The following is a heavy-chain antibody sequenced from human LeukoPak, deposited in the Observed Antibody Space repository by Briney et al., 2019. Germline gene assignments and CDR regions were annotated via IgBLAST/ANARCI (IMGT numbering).Heavy chain of an antibody. CDR2: IKQDGSEK. D-gene: IGHD4-17*01. Sequence: GGSLSLSCAASGFTFSSYWMRWARQAPGEGREWVANIKQDGSEKFYIDSVKGRFTLSRDNAKNSLYLQMNSLRGEDTAVYFCARDWGMTTGYYYWGQETLVTVSS. V-gene: IGHV3-7*03. CDR1: GFTFSSYW. CDR3: ARDWGMTTGYYY. J-gene: IGHJ4*02.